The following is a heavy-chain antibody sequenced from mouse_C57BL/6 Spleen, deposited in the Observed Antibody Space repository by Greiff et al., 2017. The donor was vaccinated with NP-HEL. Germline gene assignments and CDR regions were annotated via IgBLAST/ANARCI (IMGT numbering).Heavy chain of an antibody. Sequence: QVQLQQSGAELVRPGASVKLSCKASGYAFTDYYINWVKQRPGQGLEWIARIYPGSGNTYYNEKFKGKATLTAEKSSSTAYMQLSSLTSEDSAVYFCARWVTTVVARGYFDYWGQGTTLTVSS. CDR1: GYAFTDYY. D-gene: IGHD1-1*01. CDR3: ARWVTTVVARGYFDY. J-gene: IGHJ2*01. V-gene: IGHV1-76*01. CDR2: IYPGSGNT.